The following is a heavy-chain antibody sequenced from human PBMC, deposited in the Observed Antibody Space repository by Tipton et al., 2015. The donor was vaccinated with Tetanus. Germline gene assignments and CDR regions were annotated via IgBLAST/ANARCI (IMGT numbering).Heavy chain of an antibody. CDR1: GGSFSNYF. J-gene: IGHJ3*01. D-gene: IGHD4-17*01. CDR2: ISPSGNT. CDR3: ARPSTTVTPRAFDV. V-gene: IGHV4-34*01. Sequence: TLSLTCAVYGGSFSNYFWRWIRQPPGKGLEWIGEISPSGNTNYNPSLESRVTISLDTSKNRFSLKLTSVTAADAAVYYCARPSTTVTPRAFDVWGQGTMVTVSS.